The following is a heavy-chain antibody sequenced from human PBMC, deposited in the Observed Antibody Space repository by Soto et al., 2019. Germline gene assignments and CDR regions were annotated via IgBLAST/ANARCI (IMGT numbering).Heavy chain of an antibody. CDR1: GYTLTELS. V-gene: IGHV1-24*01. Sequence: ASVKVSCKVSGYTLTELSMHWVRQAPGKGLEWMGGFDPEDGETIYAQEFQGRVTMTEDTSTDTAYMELSSLRSDDTAVYYCARGDYYYYGMDVWGQGTTVTVSS. CDR2: FDPEDGET. CDR3: ARGDYYYYGMDV. J-gene: IGHJ6*02.